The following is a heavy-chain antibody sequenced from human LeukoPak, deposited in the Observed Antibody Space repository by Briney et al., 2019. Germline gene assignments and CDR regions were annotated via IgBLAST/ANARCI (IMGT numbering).Heavy chain of an antibody. Sequence: PSETLSLTCAVYGGSFSGYYWSWIRQAPGKGLEWIGEINHSGSTNYNPSLKSRVTISVDTSKNQFSLKLSSVTAADTAMYYCARRADWGYDYDSYYYMDVWGKGTTVTVSS. CDR3: ARRADWGYDYDSYYYMDV. V-gene: IGHV4-34*01. D-gene: IGHD7-27*01. CDR1: GGSFSGYY. CDR2: INHSGST. J-gene: IGHJ6*03.